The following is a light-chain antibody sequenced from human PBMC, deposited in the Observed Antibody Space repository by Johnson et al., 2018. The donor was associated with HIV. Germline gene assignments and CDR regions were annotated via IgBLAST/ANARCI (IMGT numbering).Light chain of an antibody. CDR2: ENN. V-gene: IGLV1-51*02. CDR3: GTWNSSLSAHDYV. Sequence: QSVLSQPPSVSAAPGQKVTISCSGSNSNIGNNYISWYQHLPGTAPKLLIYENNKRPSGIPDRFSGSKSDTSATLGITGLQPGDEADYYCGTWNSSLSAHDYVFGTGTKVTVL. CDR1: NSNIGNNY. J-gene: IGLJ1*01.